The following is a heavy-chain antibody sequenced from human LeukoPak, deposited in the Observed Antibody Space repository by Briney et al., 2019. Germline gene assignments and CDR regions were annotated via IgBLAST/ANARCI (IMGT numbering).Heavy chain of an antibody. CDR2: IYPVDSDI. V-gene: IGHV5-51*01. Sequence: GESRKISCHGSAYRFPYNWIGWVRPVPGKGLGWRGIIYPVDSDIRYSPSFQGQVNISADQSIRTAYRHWRSLTGSDTAMLYCVTHGYYDSSGYFDYNYMDVWGKGTTVTVSS. CDR3: VTHGYYDSSGYFDYNYMDV. D-gene: IGHD3-22*01. CDR1: AYRFPYNW. J-gene: IGHJ6*03.